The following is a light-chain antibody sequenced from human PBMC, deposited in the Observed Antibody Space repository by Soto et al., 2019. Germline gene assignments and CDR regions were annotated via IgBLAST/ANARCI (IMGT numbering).Light chain of an antibody. V-gene: IGLV1-51*01. CDR3: GTWDSNLNAGV. CDR2: DNN. Sequence: QSVLTQPPSVSAAPGQRVTISCSGSSSNIGNNYVSWYQHLPGTAPKLLIYDNNVRPSGIPDRFSGSKSGTSATLGITGLQTGDEADYFCGTWDSNLNAGVFGGGTKLTVL. J-gene: IGLJ2*01. CDR1: SSNIGNNY.